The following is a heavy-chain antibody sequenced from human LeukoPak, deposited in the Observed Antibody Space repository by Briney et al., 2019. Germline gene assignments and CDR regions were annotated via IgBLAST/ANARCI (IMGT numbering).Heavy chain of an antibody. CDR2: IWYDGSNK. CDR1: GFTFSSYG. CDR3: ATPGGLQFLPVDY. D-gene: IGHD5-24*01. Sequence: GGSLRLSCAASGFTFSSYGMHWVRQAPGKGLEWVAVIWYDGSNKYYADSVKGRFTISRDNSKNTLYLQMNSLRAEDTAVYYCATPGGLQFLPVDYWGQGTLVTVSS. V-gene: IGHV3-30*02. J-gene: IGHJ4*02.